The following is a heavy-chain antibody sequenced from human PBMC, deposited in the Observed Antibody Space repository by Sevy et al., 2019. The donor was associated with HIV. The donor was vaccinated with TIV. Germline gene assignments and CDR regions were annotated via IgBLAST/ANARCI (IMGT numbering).Heavy chain of an antibody. D-gene: IGHD2-15*01. J-gene: IGHJ6*02. CDR3: AADRGEDYCSGNSCQRHSYNGLDV. CDR1: GYRLIEVS. Sequence: ASVKVSCKVAGYRLIEVSMHWVRQAPGKGLEWMGHLDPEDGETIYAQKFQGRVTMTEDSSTDTAYMDVSSLRSEDTAVYYCAADRGEDYCSGNSCQRHSYNGLDVWGQGTTVTVSS. V-gene: IGHV1-24*01. CDR2: LDPEDGET.